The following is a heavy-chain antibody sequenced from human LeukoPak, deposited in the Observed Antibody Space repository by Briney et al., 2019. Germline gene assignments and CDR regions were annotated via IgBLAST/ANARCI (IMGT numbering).Heavy chain of an antibody. J-gene: IGHJ3*02. CDR1: GFSVSSEYY. Sequence: SETLSLTCAVSGFSVSSEYYWGWIRQHPGTALEWIGYIYYSGTTYQNPSLKSRLVISVDTSKNQFSLNLSSVTAADTAVYYCARRSVYGDAFDIWGQGTMVTVFS. D-gene: IGHD5/OR15-5a*01. CDR3: ARRSVYGDAFDI. V-gene: IGHV4-31*11. CDR2: IYYSGTT.